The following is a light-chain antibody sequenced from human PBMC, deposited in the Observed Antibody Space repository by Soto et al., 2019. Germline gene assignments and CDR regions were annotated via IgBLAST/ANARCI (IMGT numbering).Light chain of an antibody. Sequence: EIVMTQAPTPPFFSPGERATPSFRASQSVSSNLAWYQQKPGQSPRLLIYGSSTRATGIPARFSGSGSGTEFTLTISSLQSEDFAVYYCQQYNNWPRTFGQGTKV. V-gene: IGKV3-15*01. CDR3: QQYNNWPRT. CDR1: QSVSSN. CDR2: GSS. J-gene: IGKJ1*01.